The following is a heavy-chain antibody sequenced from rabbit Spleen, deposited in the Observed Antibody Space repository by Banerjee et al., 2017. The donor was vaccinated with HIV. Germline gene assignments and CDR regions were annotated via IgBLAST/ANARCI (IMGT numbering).Heavy chain of an antibody. J-gene: IGHJ4*01. Sequence: QEQLVESGGGLVKPEGSLTLTCKASGFSFSDRDVMCWVRQAPGKGLEWIACINIVTYKAVYATWAKGRFTISRTSSTTVTLQMTSLTAADTATYFCARDLVGVIGWNFYLWGPGTLVTVS. V-gene: IGHV1S45*01. CDR1: GFSFSDRDV. D-gene: IGHD1-1*01. CDR3: ARDLVGVIGWNFYL. CDR2: INIVTYKA.